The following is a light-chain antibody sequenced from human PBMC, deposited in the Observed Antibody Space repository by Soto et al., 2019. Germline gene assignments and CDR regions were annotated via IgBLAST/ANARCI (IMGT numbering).Light chain of an antibody. V-gene: IGKV3-15*01. CDR2: GAS. CDR1: QSVSSN. Sequence: EIVMTQSPATLSVSPGXRATLSCRASQSVSSNLAWYQQKPGQAPTLLIYGASTRATGIPARFSGSGSGTEFTLTISSLQSEDFAVYYCQQYNNWPITFGQGTRLEIK. CDR3: QQYNNWPIT. J-gene: IGKJ5*01.